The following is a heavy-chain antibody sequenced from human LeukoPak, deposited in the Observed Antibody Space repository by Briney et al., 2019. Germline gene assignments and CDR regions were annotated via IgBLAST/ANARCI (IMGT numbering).Heavy chain of an antibody. CDR3: ARDPKYSNSWFFDY. V-gene: IGHV3-33*01. J-gene: IGHJ4*02. CDR1: GFSFSRSG. Sequence: PGGSLRLSCAASGFSFSRSGMHWVRQAPGKGLEWVAVVWYDGSNKHYADSVKGRFTISRDNSNNTLYLQMNSLRAEDTAVYYRARDPKYSNSWFFDYWGQGTLVTVSS. CDR2: VWYDGSNK. D-gene: IGHD6-13*01.